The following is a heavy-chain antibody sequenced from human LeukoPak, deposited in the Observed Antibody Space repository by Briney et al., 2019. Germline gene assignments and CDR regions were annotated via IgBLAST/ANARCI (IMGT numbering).Heavy chain of an antibody. V-gene: IGHV3-30*02. CDR1: GFTFSSYG. J-gene: IGHJ3*02. Sequence: GGSLRLSCAASGFTFSSYGMHWVRQAPGKGLEWVAFIRYDGGNKYYADSVKGRFTISRDNAKNSLYLQMNSLRAEDTAVYYCARVVTPHHDAFDIWGQGTMVTVSS. D-gene: IGHD5-18*01. CDR2: IRYDGGNK. CDR3: ARVVTPHHDAFDI.